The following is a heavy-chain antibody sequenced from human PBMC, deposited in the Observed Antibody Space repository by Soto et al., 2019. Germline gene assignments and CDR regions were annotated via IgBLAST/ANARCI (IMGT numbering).Heavy chain of an antibody. Sequence: SETLSLTCTVSGGSISSYYWSWIRQPPGKGLEWIGYIYYSGSTNYNPSLKSRVTISVDTSKNQFSLKLSSVTAADTAVYYCARGRGYCSSTSCFQYGMDVWGQGTTVTVSS. CDR2: IYYSGST. CDR3: ARGRGYCSSTSCFQYGMDV. J-gene: IGHJ6*02. CDR1: GGSISSYY. D-gene: IGHD2-2*01. V-gene: IGHV4-59*01.